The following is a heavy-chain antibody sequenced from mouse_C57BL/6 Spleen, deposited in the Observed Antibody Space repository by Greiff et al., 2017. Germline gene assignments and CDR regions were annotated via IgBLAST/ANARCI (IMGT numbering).Heavy chain of an antibody. CDR1: GFTFSSYG. CDR2: ISSGGSCT. CDR3: ARPGGYDYDAGEDYYAMDY. Sequence: EVKLVESGGDLVKPGGSLKLSCAASGFTFSSYGMSWVRQTPDKRLEWVATISSGGSCTYYPDSVKGRFTISRDNAKNTLYLQMSSLKSEDTAMYYCARPGGYDYDAGEDYYAMDYWGQGTSVTVSS. V-gene: IGHV5-6*02. D-gene: IGHD2-4*01. J-gene: IGHJ4*01.